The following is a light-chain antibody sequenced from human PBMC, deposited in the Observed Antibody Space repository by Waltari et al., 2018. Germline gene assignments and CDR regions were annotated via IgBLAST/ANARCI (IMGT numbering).Light chain of an antibody. V-gene: IGKV1-39*01. CDR3: QQSYTTPLT. CDR1: QAMNGD. J-gene: IGKJ4*01. Sequence: DFQMTQSQSSLSAPVGVRVTITCRTSQAMNGDLNWNQQKPGKAPKNLIYVASNLQSGVPSRVSGSGSGTDFTLTISSLQPEDFATYYCQQSYTTPLTFGGGTKVEIK. CDR2: VAS.